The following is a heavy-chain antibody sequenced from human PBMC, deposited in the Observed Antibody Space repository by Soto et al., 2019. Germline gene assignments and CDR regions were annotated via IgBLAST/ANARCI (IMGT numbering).Heavy chain of an antibody. D-gene: IGHD2-2*01. J-gene: IGHJ4*02. Sequence: GGSLRLSCAASGFTFSSYSMNWVRQAPGKGLEWVSSISSSSSYKYYADSVKGRFTISRDNAKNSLYLQMNSLRAEDTAVYYCARDRLYCSSTSCFFDYWGQGTLVTVSS. CDR1: GFTFSSYS. CDR3: ARDRLYCSSTSCFFDY. CDR2: ISSSSSYK. V-gene: IGHV3-21*01.